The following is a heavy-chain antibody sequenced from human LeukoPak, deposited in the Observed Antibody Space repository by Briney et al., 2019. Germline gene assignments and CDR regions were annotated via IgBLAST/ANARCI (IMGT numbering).Heavy chain of an antibody. CDR3: AKDHCSSTSCYQVPNWFDP. V-gene: IGHV3-64*01. Sequence: GGSLRLSCAASGFTFSSYAMHWVRQAPGKGLEYVSAISSNGGSTYYANSVKGRFTISRDNSKNTLYLQMNSLRAEDTAVYYCAKDHCSSTSCYQVPNWFDPWGQGTLVTVSS. D-gene: IGHD2-2*01. J-gene: IGHJ5*02. CDR1: GFTFSSYA. CDR2: ISSNGGST.